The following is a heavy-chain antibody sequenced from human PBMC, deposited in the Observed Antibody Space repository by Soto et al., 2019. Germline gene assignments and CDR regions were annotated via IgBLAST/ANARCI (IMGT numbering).Heavy chain of an antibody. CDR3: APRPRVGAKSGLDY. CDR1: GFTFSSYA. CDR2: ISGSGGST. Sequence: HPGGSLRLSCAASGFTFSSYAMSWVRQAPGKGLEWVSAISGSGGSTYYADSVKGRFTISRDNSKNTLYLQMNSLRAEDTAVYYCAPRPRVGAKSGLDYWGQGTLVTVSS. J-gene: IGHJ4*02. D-gene: IGHD1-26*01. V-gene: IGHV3-23*01.